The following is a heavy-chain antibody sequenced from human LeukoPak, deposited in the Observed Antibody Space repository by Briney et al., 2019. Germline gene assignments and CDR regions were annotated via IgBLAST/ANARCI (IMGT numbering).Heavy chain of an antibody. J-gene: IGHJ6*02. CDR3: ARVWHYDSSSYGMDV. V-gene: IGHV3-11*01. D-gene: IGHD3-22*01. CDR2: ISSSGSTI. CDR1: GFTFSDYY. Sequence: PGGSLRLSCAASGFTFSDYYMSWIRQAPGKGLEWVSYISSSGSTIYYADSVKGRFTISRDNAKNSLYLQMNSLRAEDTAVYYCARVWHYDSSSYGMDVWGQGTTVTVSS.